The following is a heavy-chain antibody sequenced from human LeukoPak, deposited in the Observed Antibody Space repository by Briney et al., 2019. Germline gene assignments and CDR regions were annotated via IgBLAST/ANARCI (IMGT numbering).Heavy chain of an antibody. CDR1: GGSFSGYY. CDR2: INHSGST. D-gene: IGHD2-15*01. J-gene: IGHJ6*02. CDR3: ARSFCSGGCCYSVRYYYYGMDV. Sequence: PSETLSLTCAVYGGSFSGYYWSWIRQPPGKGLEWIGEINHSGSTNYNPSLKSRVTISVDTSKNQFSLKLSSVTAADTAVYYCARSFCSGGCCYSVRYYYYGMDVWGQGTTVTVSS. V-gene: IGHV4-34*01.